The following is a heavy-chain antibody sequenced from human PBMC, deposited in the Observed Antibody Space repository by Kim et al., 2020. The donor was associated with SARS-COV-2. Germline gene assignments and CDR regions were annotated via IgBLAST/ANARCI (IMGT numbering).Heavy chain of an antibody. J-gene: IGHJ4*02. CDR1: GFTFSSHW. Sequence: GGSLRLSCAVSGFTFSSHWMHWVRQAQGKGLVWVSRINSDGSTTSYADSVKGRFTISRDNATNTLYLQMYSLRAEDTAVYYCARRQFTSGLYYFDYWGQGTLVTGSS. CDR3: ARRQFTSGLYYFDY. V-gene: IGHV3-74*01. CDR2: INSDGSTT. D-gene: IGHD5-12*01.